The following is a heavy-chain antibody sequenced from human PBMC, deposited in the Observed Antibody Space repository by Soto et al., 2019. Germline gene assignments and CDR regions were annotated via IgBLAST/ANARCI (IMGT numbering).Heavy chain of an antibody. V-gene: IGHV1-69*08. CDR3: ARETDGDSDPTASDY. CDR2: IIPILGIA. D-gene: IGHD4-17*01. Sequence: QVQLVQSGAEVKKPGSSVKVSCKASGGTFSSYTISWVRQAPGQGLEWMGRIIPILGIANYAQKFQGRVTITADKSTSTAYMELSSLRSEDTAVYYCARETDGDSDPTASDYWGQGTLVTVSS. CDR1: GGTFSSYT. J-gene: IGHJ4*02.